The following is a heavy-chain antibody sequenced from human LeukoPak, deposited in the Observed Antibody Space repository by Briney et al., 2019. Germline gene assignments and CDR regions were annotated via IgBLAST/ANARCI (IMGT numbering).Heavy chain of an antibody. D-gene: IGHD3-10*01. CDR3: ARDMLLWFGELSTGDAFDV. J-gene: IGHJ3*01. CDR2: ISGSGGST. Sequence: PGGSLRLSCAASGFTFSSYAMSWVRQAPGKGLEWVSAISGSGGSTYYADSVKGRFTVSRDNAKKLLYLQMNRLRAEDTAVYFCARDMLLWFGELSTGDAFDVWGQGTEVTVSS. V-gene: IGHV3-23*01. CDR1: GFTFSSYA.